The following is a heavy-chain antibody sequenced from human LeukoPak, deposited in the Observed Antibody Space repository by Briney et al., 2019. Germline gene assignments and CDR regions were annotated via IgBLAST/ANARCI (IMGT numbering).Heavy chain of an antibody. V-gene: IGHV3-13*01. Sequence: PGGSLRLSCAASGFTFSSYDMHWVRQATGKGLEWVSAIGTAGDTYYPGSVKGRFTISRENAKNSLYLQMNSLRAEGTAVYYCARAVAGTFGGYPFYYGMDVWGQGTTVTVSS. CDR1: GFTFSSYD. CDR3: ARAVAGTFGGYPFYYGMDV. D-gene: IGHD3-16*01. CDR2: IGTAGDT. J-gene: IGHJ6*02.